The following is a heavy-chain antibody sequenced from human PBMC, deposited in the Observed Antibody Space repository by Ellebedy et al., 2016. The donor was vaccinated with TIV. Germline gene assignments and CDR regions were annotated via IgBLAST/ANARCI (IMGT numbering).Heavy chain of an antibody. CDR2: IRDSGSTI. V-gene: IGHV3-48*04. CDR1: GFTFTNNT. Sequence: PGGSLRLSCAASGFTFTNNTMNWVRQAPGKGLEWVSYIRDSGSTIFYADSVKGRFTVSRDNAKTSLYLQMGSLTAEDTAVYYCATGAYDIWGQGTMVTVSS. J-gene: IGHJ3*02. CDR3: ATGAYDI.